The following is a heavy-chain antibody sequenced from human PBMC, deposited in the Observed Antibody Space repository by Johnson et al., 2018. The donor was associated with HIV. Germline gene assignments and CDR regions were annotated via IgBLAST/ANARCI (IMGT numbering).Heavy chain of an antibody. CDR1: GFTFGDYA. D-gene: IGHD2-21*02. J-gene: IGHJ3*02. CDR2: IRSKAYGGTT. Sequence: VQLVESGGGLVQPGRSLRLSCTASGFTFGDYAMSWVRQAPGKGLEWVGFIRSKAYGGTTEYAASVKGRFTISRDDSKIIAYLQMNSLKTEDTAVYYCTTGRLLAAFDIWGQWTMVTVSS. V-gene: IGHV3-49*04. CDR3: TTGRLLAAFDI.